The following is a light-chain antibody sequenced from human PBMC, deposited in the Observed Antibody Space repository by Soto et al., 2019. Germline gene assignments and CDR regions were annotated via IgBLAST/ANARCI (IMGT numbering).Light chain of an antibody. J-gene: IGLJ1*01. CDR1: RSNIGSNP. Sequence: QSVLAQPPSVSGTPGQRVTISCSGSRSNIGSNPVDWYRQLPTTAPNLLINTNSLRPSGVPDRFSGSKSGTSASLAISGLQSEDEAEYYCAAWDASLKSYVFGTGTKLTVL. CDR3: AAWDASLKSYV. CDR2: TNS. V-gene: IGLV1-44*01.